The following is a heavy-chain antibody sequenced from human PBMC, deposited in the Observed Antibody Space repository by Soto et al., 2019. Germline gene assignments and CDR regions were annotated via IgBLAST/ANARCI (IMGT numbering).Heavy chain of an antibody. V-gene: IGHV3-30*03. CDR2: ISYDGSNK. CDR3: AIVVVPAAIGRGYYYGMDV. CDR1: GFTFSSYG. Sequence: SGGSLRLSCAASGFTFSSYGMHWVRQALGKGLEWVAVISYDGSNKYYADSVKGRFTISRDNSKNTLYLQMNSLRAEDTAVYYCAIVVVPAAIGRGYYYGMDVWGQGTTVTVSS. D-gene: IGHD2-2*02. J-gene: IGHJ6*02.